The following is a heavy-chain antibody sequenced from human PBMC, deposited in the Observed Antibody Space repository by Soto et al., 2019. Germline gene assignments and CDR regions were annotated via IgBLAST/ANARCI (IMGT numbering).Heavy chain of an antibody. CDR1: GFTVSSNY. V-gene: IGHV3-53*02. Sequence: EVQLVETGGGLIQPGGSLRLSCAASGFTVSSNYMSWIRQAPGKGLEWVSLIFSGGATYYADSVMGRFTISRDNSKNTLYLQMNSLRAEDTAVYYCARVQMVLYYFDYWGQGTLVTVSS. CDR2: IFSGGAT. CDR3: ARVQMVLYYFDY. D-gene: IGHD2-8*01. J-gene: IGHJ4*02.